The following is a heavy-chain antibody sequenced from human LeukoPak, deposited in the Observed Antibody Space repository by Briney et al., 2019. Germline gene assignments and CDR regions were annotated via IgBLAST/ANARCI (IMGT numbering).Heavy chain of an antibody. CDR1: GFTFSSYA. Sequence: GGSLRLSCAASGFTFSSYAMSWVRQAPGKGLEWVSAISGSGGSTYYADSVKGRFTISRDNSKTTLYLQMNSLRAEDTAVYYCANSKYSSRLNWFDPWGQGTLVTVSS. J-gene: IGHJ5*02. V-gene: IGHV3-23*01. D-gene: IGHD6-13*01. CDR2: ISGSGGST. CDR3: ANSKYSSRLNWFDP.